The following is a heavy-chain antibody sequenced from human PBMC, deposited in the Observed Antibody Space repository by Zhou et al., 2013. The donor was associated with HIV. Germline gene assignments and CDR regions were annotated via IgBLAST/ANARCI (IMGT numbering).Heavy chain of an antibody. J-gene: IGHJ4*02. CDR2: ISAYNGNT. CDR3: AXVGPRVPTTMGSGVNLTA. CDR1: GGTFRNYA. D-gene: IGHD3-10*01. V-gene: IGHV1-18*01. Sequence: QVQLVQSGAEVKKPGSSVKVSCKASGGTFRNYAVSWVRQAPGQGLEWMGWISAYNGNTNYAQRLQGRITMTTDTSTSTAYMELRSLRSDDTAVYYCAXVGPRVPTTMGSGVNLTAWGQGTWSPSP.